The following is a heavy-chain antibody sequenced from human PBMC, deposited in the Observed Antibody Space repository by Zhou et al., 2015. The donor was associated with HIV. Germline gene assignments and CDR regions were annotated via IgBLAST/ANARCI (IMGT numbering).Heavy chain of an antibody. Sequence: QVQLVQSGPELKRPGTSVKISCKASGYNFGTSPLSWVRQAPGQGLEWLGWINTNTGAPTYAQAFTGRVIFSLQPSLATSFLQFRTLTTEDTAIYFCARVRRIGDSPFDTWGQGTLVAVSS. V-gene: IGHV7-4-1*02. CDR3: ARVRRIGDSPFDT. D-gene: IGHD2-21*02. CDR2: INTNTGAP. J-gene: IGHJ4*02. CDR1: GYNFGTSP.